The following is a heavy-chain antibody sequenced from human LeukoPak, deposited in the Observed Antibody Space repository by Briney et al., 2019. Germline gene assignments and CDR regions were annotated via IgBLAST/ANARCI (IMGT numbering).Heavy chain of an antibody. D-gene: IGHD3-10*01. J-gene: IGHJ3*02. V-gene: IGHV3-9*01. CDR1: GFTFDDYA. Sequence: GGSLRLSCAASGFTFDDYAMHWVRQAPGKGLEWVSGISWNSGSIGYADSVKGRFTISRDNAKNSLYLQMNSLRAEDTALYYCAKDRAYYYGSGSFDAFDIWGQGTMVTVSS. CDR2: ISWNSGSI. CDR3: AKDRAYYYGSGSFDAFDI.